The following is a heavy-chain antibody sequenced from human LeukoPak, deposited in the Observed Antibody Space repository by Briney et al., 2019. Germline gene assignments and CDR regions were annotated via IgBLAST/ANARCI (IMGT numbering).Heavy chain of an antibody. D-gene: IGHD6-19*01. V-gene: IGHV1-2*02. J-gene: IGHJ6*02. CDR2: INPNSGGT. Sequence: ASVKVSCKASGYTFTGYYMHWVRQAPGQGLEWMGWINPNSGGTNYAQKFQGRVTMTRDTSISTAYMELSRLRSDDTAVYYCARLGTLSSGWYYYYGMDVWGQGTTVTVSS. CDR1: GYTFTGYY. CDR3: ARLGTLSSGWYYYYGMDV.